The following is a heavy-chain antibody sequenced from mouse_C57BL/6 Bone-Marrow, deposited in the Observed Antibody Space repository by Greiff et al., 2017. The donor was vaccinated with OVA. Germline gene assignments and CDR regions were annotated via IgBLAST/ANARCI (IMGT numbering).Heavy chain of an antibody. CDR2: IDPSDSST. J-gene: IGHJ2*01. Sequence: QVQLQQPGAELVKPGASVKLSCNAPLYTFTIYLMQWVKQRPGQGLEWIGEIDPSDSSTNYNQKFKGKATLTVDTSSSTAYMQLSSLTSEDSAVYYCARFLLRYYFDYWGQGTTLTVSS. CDR1: LYTFTIYL. V-gene: IGHV1-50*01. CDR3: ARFLLRYYFDY. D-gene: IGHD1-1*01.